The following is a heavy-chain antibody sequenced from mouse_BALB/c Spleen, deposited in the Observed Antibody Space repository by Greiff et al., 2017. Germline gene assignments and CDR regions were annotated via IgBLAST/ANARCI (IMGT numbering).Heavy chain of an antibody. CDR1: GFSLTGYG. V-gene: IGHV2-6-7*01. CDR2: IWGDGST. J-gene: IGHJ4*01. D-gene: IGHD2-1*01. Sequence: QVQLKESGPGLVAPSQSLSITCTVSGFSLTGYGVNWVRQPPGKGLEWLGMIWGDGSTDYNSALKSRLSISKDNSKSQVFLKMNSLQTDDTARYYCAREDYGNYNYYAMDYWGQGTSVTVSS. CDR3: AREDYGNYNYYAMDY.